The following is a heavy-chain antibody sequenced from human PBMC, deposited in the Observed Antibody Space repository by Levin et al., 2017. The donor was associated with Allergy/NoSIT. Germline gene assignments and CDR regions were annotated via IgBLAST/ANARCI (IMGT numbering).Heavy chain of an antibody. V-gene: IGHV3-74*01. J-gene: IGHJ4*02. CDR1: GFIVSRYW. Sequence: TGGSLRLSCAASGFIVSRYWMHWVRQAPGKGLAWVSRINEDGSTINYADSVEGRFTISRDTAKNTLYLQMNSLRVEDTAVYYCTRDTFGVDDYWGQGTMVTVSS. CDR2: INEDGSTI. CDR3: TRDTFGVDDY. D-gene: IGHD3-3*01.